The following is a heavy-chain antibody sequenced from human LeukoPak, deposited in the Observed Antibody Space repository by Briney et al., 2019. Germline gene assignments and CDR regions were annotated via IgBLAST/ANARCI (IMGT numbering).Heavy chain of an antibody. CDR3: ARGEPEFIGDC. J-gene: IGHJ4*02. D-gene: IGHD1-14*01. CDR1: GFSFSTYS. CDR2: ISGSSTYI. V-gene: IGHV3-21*01. Sequence: GGSLRLSCAASGFSFSTYSMNWVRQAPGKGLEWVSSISGSSTYIYYADSVKGRFTISRDNAKNSLYLQMNSLRAEDTAVYYCARGEPEFIGDCWGQGTLVTVSS.